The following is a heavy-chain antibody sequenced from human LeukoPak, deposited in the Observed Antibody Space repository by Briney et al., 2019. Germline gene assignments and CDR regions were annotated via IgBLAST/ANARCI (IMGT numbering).Heavy chain of an antibody. CDR1: GYTFTSYY. V-gene: IGHV1-18*04. J-gene: IGHJ4*02. CDR3: AREAGGYYDSSGSYYFDY. D-gene: IGHD3-22*01. Sequence: ASVKVSCKASGYTFTSYYMHWVRQAPGQGLEWMGWISAYNGNTNYAQKLQGRVTMTTDTSTSTAYMELRSLRSDDTAVYYCAREAGGYYDSSGSYYFDYWGQGTLVTVSS. CDR2: ISAYNGNT.